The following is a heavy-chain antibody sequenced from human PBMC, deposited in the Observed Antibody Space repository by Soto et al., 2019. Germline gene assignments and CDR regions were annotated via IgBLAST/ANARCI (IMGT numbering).Heavy chain of an antibody. D-gene: IGHD6-19*01. V-gene: IGHV4-61*08. J-gene: IGHJ5*02. Sequence: SETLSLTCTVSGAALSSGGYFYTWVRQPPGKGLEWLGYIYYSGGTNYNPSLKSRVTISLDKSKSHFSLRLIAVTAGDTAVYYCTREQSDDNYFDPWGQGTLVTVS. CDR3: TREQSDDNYFDP. CDR2: IYYSGGT. CDR1: GAALSSGGYF.